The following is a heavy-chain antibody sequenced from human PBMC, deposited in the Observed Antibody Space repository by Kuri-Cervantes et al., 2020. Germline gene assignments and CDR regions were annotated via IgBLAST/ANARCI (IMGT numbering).Heavy chain of an antibody. D-gene: IGHD3-9*01. CDR2: ISGSGGST. CDR1: GFTFSSYA. J-gene: IGHJ4*02. V-gene: IGHV3-23*01. Sequence: GGSLRLSCAASGFTFSSYAMSWVRQAPGKGLEWVSAISGSGGSTYYADSVKGRFTISRDNSKNTLYLQMSSLRAEDTAVYYCAKSPKSPTYDILTGYYLEDKWYYFDYWGQGTLVTVSS. CDR3: AKSPKSPTYDILTGYYLEDKWYYFDY.